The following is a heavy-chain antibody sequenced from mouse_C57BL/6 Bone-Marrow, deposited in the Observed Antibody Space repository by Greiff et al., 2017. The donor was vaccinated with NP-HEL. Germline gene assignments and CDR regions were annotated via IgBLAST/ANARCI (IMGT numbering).Heavy chain of an antibody. J-gene: IGHJ1*03. D-gene: IGHD1-1*01. CDR2: IYPGDGDT. Sequence: QVQLQQSGAELVKPGASVKISCKASGYAFSSYWMNWVKQRPGKGLEWIGQIYPGDGDTNYNGKFKGKATLTADKSSSTAYMQLSSLTSEDSAVYFCARERGYYGSSPHWYFDVWGTGTTVTVSS. V-gene: IGHV1-80*01. CDR1: GYAFSSYW. CDR3: ARERGYYGSSPHWYFDV.